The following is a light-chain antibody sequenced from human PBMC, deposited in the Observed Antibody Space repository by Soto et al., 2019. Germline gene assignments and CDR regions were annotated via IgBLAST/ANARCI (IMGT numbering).Light chain of an antibody. CDR2: SNN. V-gene: IGLV1-47*02. CDR3: AAWDDSLSGEV. J-gene: IGLJ1*01. Sequence: QSVLTQPPSASGTPGQRVTISWSGSSSNIGSNYVYWYQQLPGTAPKLLIYSNNQRPSGVPDRFSGSKSGTSASLAISGLRSEDEADYYCAAWDDSLSGEVFGTGNKLTVL. CDR1: SSNIGSNY.